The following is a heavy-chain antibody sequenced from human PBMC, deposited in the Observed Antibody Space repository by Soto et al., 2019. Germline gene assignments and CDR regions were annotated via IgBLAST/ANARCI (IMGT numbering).Heavy chain of an antibody. V-gene: IGHV3-23*01. J-gene: IGHJ3*02. CDR1: GFTFSGYA. D-gene: IGHD2-15*01. CDR3: AKEGYCSGGSCYFGDAFDI. Sequence: GGSLRLSCAASGFTFSGYAMSWVRQAPGKGLEWVSAISGSGGSTYYADSVKGRFTISRDNSKNTLYLQMNSLRAEDTAVYYCAKEGYCSGGSCYFGDAFDIWGQGTMVTVSS. CDR2: ISGSGGST.